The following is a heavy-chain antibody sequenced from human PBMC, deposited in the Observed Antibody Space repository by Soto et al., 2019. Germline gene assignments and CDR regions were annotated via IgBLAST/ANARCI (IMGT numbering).Heavy chain of an antibody. CDR1: GFTFSSYG. D-gene: IGHD1-26*01. CDR3: GKGRSYYYYYGVDV. V-gene: IGHV3-30*18. Sequence: GGSLRLSCAASGFTFSSYGMHWVRQAPGKGLEWVSVISYGGSNKYYADSVKGRFTISRDNSKSTLYLQMNSLRAEDTAVYYCGKGRSYYYYYGVDVWGQGTTVTVSS. CDR2: ISYGGSNK. J-gene: IGHJ6*02.